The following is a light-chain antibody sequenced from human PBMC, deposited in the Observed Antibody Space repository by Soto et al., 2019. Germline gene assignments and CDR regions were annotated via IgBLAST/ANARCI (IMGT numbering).Light chain of an antibody. CDR1: SSDVGGYNY. V-gene: IGLV2-14*01. J-gene: IGLJ2*01. CDR3: SSYTSSSTPRV. CDR2: DVS. Sequence: QSVLTQPASVSGSPGQSITISCTGTSSDVGGYNYVSWYQQHPGKAPKLMIYDVSNRTSGVSNRFSGSKSGNTASLTISGLQAEDEADYYCSSYTSSSTPRVFGGGTKLTVL.